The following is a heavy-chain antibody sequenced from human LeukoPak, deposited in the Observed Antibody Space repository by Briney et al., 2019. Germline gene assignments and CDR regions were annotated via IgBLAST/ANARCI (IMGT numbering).Heavy chain of an antibody. V-gene: IGHV4-34*01. Sequence: PSETLSLTCAVYGGSFSGYYWSWIRQPPGKGLEWIGEINHSGSTNYNPSLESRVTISVDTSKNQFSLKLSSVTAADTAVYYCARTDQRGRPFDYWGQGTLVTVSS. CDR2: INHSGST. D-gene: IGHD2-2*01. CDR1: GGSFSGYY. CDR3: ARTDQRGRPFDY. J-gene: IGHJ4*02.